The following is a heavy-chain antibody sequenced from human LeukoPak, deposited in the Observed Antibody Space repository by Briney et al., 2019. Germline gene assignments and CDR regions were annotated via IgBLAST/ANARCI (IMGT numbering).Heavy chain of an antibody. CDR2: IYYSGST. J-gene: IGHJ4*02. Sequence: SETLSLTCTVFGGSISSSSYYWGWIRQPPGKGLEWIGNIYYSGSTYYNPSLKSRVTISVDTSKNQFSLKLSSVTAADTAVYYCARGNWNLVFDYWGQGTLVTVSS. CDR3: ARGNWNLVFDY. CDR1: GGSISSSSYY. D-gene: IGHD1-7*01. V-gene: IGHV4-39*07.